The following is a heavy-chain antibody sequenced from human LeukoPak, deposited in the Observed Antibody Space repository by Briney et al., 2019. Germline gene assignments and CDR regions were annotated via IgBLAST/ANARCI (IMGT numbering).Heavy chain of an antibody. CDR3: ARDKVGSGWYDY. CDR1: GGSISNYY. J-gene: IGHJ4*02. CDR2: MYYSGSA. Sequence: PSETLSLTCTVSGGSISNYYWSWIRQPPGKGLECIGYMYYSGSANYNPSLKSRVTISVDTSKNQFSLKLSSVTAADTAVYYCARDKVGSGWYDYWGQGTLVTVSS. D-gene: IGHD6-19*01. V-gene: IGHV4-59*01.